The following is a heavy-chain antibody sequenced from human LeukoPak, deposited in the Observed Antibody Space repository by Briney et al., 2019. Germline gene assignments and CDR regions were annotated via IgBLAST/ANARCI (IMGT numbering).Heavy chain of an antibody. Sequence: SETLSLTCSVSGGSISTYYWSWIRQPAGKGLEWIGRISTTENTNYNPSLKSRVTISVDKSKNQFSLKLSSVTAADTAVYYCARQSGGNYVYFDYWGQGTQVTVSS. J-gene: IGHJ4*02. CDR1: GGSISTYY. D-gene: IGHD2-15*01. CDR2: ISTTENT. V-gene: IGHV4-4*07. CDR3: ARQSGGNYVYFDY.